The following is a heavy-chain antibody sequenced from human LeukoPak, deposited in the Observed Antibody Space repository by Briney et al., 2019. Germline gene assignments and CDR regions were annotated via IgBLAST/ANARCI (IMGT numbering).Heavy chain of an antibody. D-gene: IGHD4-23*01. J-gene: IGHJ4*02. CDR3: ARLNGGN. CDR2: IDYSGST. CDR1: GGSISSYY. Sequence: SETLSLTCTVSGGSISSYYWSWIRQPPGKGLEWSGYIDYSGSTAYNPSLNGRVAVSVDTSKNQFSLKLRSVTAADTAVYYCARLNGGNWGPGILVTVSS. V-gene: IGHV4-59*08.